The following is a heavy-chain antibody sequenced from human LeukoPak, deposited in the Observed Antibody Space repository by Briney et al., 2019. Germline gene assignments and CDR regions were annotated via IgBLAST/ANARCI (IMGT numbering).Heavy chain of an antibody. D-gene: IGHD3-22*01. Sequence: PGGSLRLSCAASGFTFSSYSMNWVRQAPGKGLEWVSSISSSSSYIYYADSVKGRLTISRDNAKNSLYLQMNSLRAEDTAVYYCARDRYYDSSGYYMGYYYYGMDVWGQGTTVTVSS. V-gene: IGHV3-21*01. CDR3: ARDRYYDSSGYYMGYYYYGMDV. J-gene: IGHJ6*02. CDR2: ISSSSSYI. CDR1: GFTFSSYS.